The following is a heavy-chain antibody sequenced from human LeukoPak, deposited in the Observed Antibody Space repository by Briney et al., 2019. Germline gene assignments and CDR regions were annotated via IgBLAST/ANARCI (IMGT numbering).Heavy chain of an antibody. Sequence: PSETLSLTCAVYGGSFSGYYWSWIRQPPGKGLEWIGEINHRGSTNYNPSLKSRVTTSVDTSKNQFSLKLSSVTAADTAVYYCARSPVPAARGHNLFDPWGQGTLVTVSS. V-gene: IGHV4-34*01. CDR3: ARSPVPAARGHNLFDP. CDR1: GGSFSGYY. CDR2: INHRGST. J-gene: IGHJ5*02. D-gene: IGHD2-2*01.